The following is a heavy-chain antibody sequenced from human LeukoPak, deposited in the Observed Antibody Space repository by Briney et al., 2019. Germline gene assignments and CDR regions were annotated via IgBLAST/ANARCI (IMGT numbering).Heavy chain of an antibody. V-gene: IGHV3-43D*03. Sequence: QSGGSLRLSCAASGFAFSRYGMNWVRQAPGKGLEWVSLISWDGGSTYYADSVKGRFTISRDNSKNSLYLQMNSLRAEDTALYYCAKGSFGAAAGVYYYYYGMDVWGQGTTVTVSS. J-gene: IGHJ6*02. D-gene: IGHD6-13*01. CDR3: AKGSFGAAAGVYYYYYGMDV. CDR1: GFAFSRYG. CDR2: ISWDGGST.